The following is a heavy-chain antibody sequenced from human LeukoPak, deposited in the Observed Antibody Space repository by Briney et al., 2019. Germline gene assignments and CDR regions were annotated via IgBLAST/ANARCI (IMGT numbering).Heavy chain of an antibody. V-gene: IGHV3-30*04. D-gene: IGHD6-19*01. J-gene: IGHJ4*02. Sequence: GGSLRLSCAASGFSFRSYAMHWVRQAPGKGLEWVTVIANDGRDKKYADSVRGRFTISRDNSKNTVYLQMDSLRAEDTAVYYCAREYSSGWYKGKYFDYWGQGTLVTVSS. CDR1: GFSFRSYA. CDR2: IANDGRDK. CDR3: AREYSSGWYKGKYFDY.